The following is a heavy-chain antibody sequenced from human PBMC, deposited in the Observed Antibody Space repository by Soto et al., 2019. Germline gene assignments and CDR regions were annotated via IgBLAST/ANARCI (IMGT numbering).Heavy chain of an antibody. D-gene: IGHD3-22*01. V-gene: IGHV4-4*02. CDR1: GDSVRSSNW. CDR3: ATMKKPRGYYDGLNV. J-gene: IGHJ6*02. CDR2: IYHLGGT. Sequence: SETLSLTCAVSGDSVRSSNWWTWVRQSPGKGLEWIGEIYHLGGTNYNPSLKSRVTISVDMAKNQVSLKLSSVTAADTAVYYCATMKKPRGYYDGLNVWGQGTTVTVSS.